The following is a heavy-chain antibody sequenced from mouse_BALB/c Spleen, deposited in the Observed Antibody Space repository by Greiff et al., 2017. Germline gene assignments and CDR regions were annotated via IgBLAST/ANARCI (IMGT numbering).Heavy chain of an antibody. Sequence: QVQLQQSGPGLVAPSQSLSITCTVSGFSLTGYGVNWVRQPPGKGLEWLGMIWGDGSTDYNSALKSRLSISKDNSTSQVFLKMNSLQTDDTARYYCARVPLYYGSPYWYFDVWGAGTTVTVSS. CDR2: IWGDGST. CDR3: ARVPLYYGSPYWYFDV. CDR1: GFSLTGYG. D-gene: IGHD1-1*01. V-gene: IGHV2-6-7*01. J-gene: IGHJ1*01.